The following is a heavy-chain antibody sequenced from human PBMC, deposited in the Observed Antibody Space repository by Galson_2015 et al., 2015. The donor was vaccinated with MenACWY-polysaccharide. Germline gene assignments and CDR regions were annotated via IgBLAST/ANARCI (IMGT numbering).Heavy chain of an antibody. Sequence: SLRVSCAASGFSLSTCGMSWVRQAPGQGLEWLGVIWSNGINNYYSESVKGRFTISRDDSKHSLLLQMNSLRVDYTAVYYCARERGPFDAFDVWGQGTKVTVSS. V-gene: IGHV3-33*01. CDR2: IWSNGINN. J-gene: IGHJ3*01. D-gene: IGHD3-16*01. CDR3: ARERGPFDAFDV. CDR1: GFSLSTCG.